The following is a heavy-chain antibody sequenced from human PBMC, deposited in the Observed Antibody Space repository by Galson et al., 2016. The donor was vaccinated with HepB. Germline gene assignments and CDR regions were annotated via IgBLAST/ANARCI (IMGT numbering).Heavy chain of an antibody. CDR3: ARQIYSYYMDV. CDR1: GYTFNDYY. CDR2: INPNSGGS. Sequence: SCKASGYTFNDYYMHWVRQAPGQGLEWMGWINPNSGGSNYAQKFQGRVTMTRDTSITTAYMELNSLKSDDTAVYYCARQIYSYYMDVWGKGTTVAVSS. J-gene: IGHJ6*03. V-gene: IGHV1-2*02.